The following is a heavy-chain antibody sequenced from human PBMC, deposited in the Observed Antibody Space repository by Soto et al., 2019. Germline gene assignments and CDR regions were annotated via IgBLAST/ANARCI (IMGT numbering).Heavy chain of an antibody. J-gene: IGHJ5*02. CDR3: ARGGGAHYRFDP. CDR2: ISPFNGQT. Sequence: GASVKVSCKASGYTFASYYITWMRQAPGRGPEWVGWISPFNGQTNYAQKFQGRVTMTTDTSTSTVYMDLRSLRPDDTAVYYCARGGGAHYRFDPWGQGXLVTVSS. CDR1: GYTFASYY. D-gene: IGHD1-26*01. V-gene: IGHV1-18*01.